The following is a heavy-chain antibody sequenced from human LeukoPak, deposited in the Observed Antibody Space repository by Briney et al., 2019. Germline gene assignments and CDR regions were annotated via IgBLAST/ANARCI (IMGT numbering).Heavy chain of an antibody. D-gene: IGHD3-22*01. CDR3: ARDERHDSSGYPFDY. J-gene: IGHJ4*02. CDR2: INPNSGGT. Sequence: ALVKVSCKASGYTFTGYNIHWVRQAPGQGLEWMGWINPNSGGTNYAQKFQGRVTMTRDTSITTAYMALSRLRSDDTAVYYCARDERHDSSGYPFDYWGQGTLVTVSS. V-gene: IGHV1-2*02. CDR1: GYTFTGYN.